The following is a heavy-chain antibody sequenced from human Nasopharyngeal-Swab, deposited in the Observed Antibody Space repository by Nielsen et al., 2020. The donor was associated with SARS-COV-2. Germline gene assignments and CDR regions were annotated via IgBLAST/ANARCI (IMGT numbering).Heavy chain of an antibody. CDR1: GYSFTSYW. Sequence: GESLKISCKGSGYSFTSYWIGWVLQMPGKGLEWMGIIYPGDSDTNYSPSFQGHVTISADKSISTAYLQWSSLKASDTAMYYCARGGFTTPYGMDVWGQGTTVTVSS. J-gene: IGHJ6*02. CDR3: ARGGFTTPYGMDV. CDR2: IYPGDSDT. D-gene: IGHD3-3*01. V-gene: IGHV5-51*01.